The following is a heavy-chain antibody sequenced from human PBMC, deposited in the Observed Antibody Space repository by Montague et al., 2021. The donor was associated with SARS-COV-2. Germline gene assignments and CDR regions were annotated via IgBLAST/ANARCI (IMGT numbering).Heavy chain of an antibody. CDR3: ARENTVTTFGRPYCFAP. CDR1: GSSVRGYD. V-gene: IGHV4-59*02. D-gene: IGHD4-17*01. CDR2: GNDNGSR. J-gene: IGHJ5*02. Sequence: SETLSLTCTVSGSSVRGYDWSWIRQPPGKGLEWVGNGNDNGSRNNNPYLKIRVTITVDTSKNQFSLKLSSVTAADTAVYYCARENTVTTFGRPYCFAPWGQGTWVTVSA.